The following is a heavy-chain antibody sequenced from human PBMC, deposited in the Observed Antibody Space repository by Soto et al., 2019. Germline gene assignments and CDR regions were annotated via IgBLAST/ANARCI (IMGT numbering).Heavy chain of an antibody. CDR2: ISYDGSNK. CDR3: ARDPPSGSYWRLDY. Sequence: GGSLRLSCAASGFTFSSYAMHWVRQAPGKGLEWVAVISYDGSNKYYADSVKGRFTISRDNSKNTLYLQMNSLRAEDTAVYYCARDPPSGSYWRLDYWGQGTLVTVSS. CDR1: GFTFSSYA. V-gene: IGHV3-30-3*01. J-gene: IGHJ4*02. D-gene: IGHD1-26*01.